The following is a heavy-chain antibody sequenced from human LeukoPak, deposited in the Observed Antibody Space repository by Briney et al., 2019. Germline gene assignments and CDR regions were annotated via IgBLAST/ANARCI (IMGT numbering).Heavy chain of an antibody. Sequence: GGSLRLSCAASGFTFSRNAMNWVRQAPGKRLEWVSFISSSSNYMSYADSVKGRFTISRDNAKNSLHLQMNSLRAEDTAVYYCARPLDSSNNYFGYWGQGTLVTVSA. V-gene: IGHV3-21*01. CDR1: GFTFSRNA. CDR2: ISSSSNYM. J-gene: IGHJ4*02. CDR3: ARPLDSSNNYFGY. D-gene: IGHD6-13*01.